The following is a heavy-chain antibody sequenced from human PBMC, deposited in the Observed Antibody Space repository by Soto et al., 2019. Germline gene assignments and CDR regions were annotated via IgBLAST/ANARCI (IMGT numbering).Heavy chain of an antibody. J-gene: IGHJ4*02. V-gene: IGHV1-18*01. CDR3: ARGNGNDYGSSDY. CDR2: INTCNGNT. D-gene: IGHD5-12*01. CDR1: GYTFASYA. Sequence: QVQVVQSGAEVKKPGASVKVSCKTSGYTFASYAISWVRQAPGQGLEWMGWINTCNGNTNYAQKVQDRLTMSTDTAPSTAYMELRSLRSDDTAVYYCARGNGNDYGSSDYWGQGTLVTVSS.